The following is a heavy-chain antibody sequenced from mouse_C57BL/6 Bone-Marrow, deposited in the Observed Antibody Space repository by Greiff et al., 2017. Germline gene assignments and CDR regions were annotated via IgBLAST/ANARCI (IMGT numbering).Heavy chain of an antibody. CDR3: ARLYYYAMDY. CDR2: INPSSGYT. J-gene: IGHJ4*01. Sequence: VQLQQSGAELAKPGASVKLSCKASGYTFTSYGMHWVKQRPGQGLEWIGYINPSSGYTKYNQKFKDQATLTADKSSSTAYMQLSSLTYEDSAVYYCARLYYYAMDYWGQGTSVTVSS. V-gene: IGHV1-7*01. CDR1: GYTFTSYG.